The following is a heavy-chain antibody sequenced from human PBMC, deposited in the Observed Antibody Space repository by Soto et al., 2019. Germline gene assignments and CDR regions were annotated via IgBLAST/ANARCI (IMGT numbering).Heavy chain of an antibody. J-gene: IGHJ4*02. D-gene: IGHD4-17*01. CDR3: ARDATVTTGLNFDY. CDR1: GYTFTSYA. Sequence: ASVKVSCKASGYTFTSYAMHWVRQAPGQGLEWMGWINAGNGNTKYSQKFQGRVTITRDTSASTAYMELSSLRSEDTAVYYCARDATVTTGLNFDYWGQGTLVTVSS. CDR2: INAGNGNT. V-gene: IGHV1-3*01.